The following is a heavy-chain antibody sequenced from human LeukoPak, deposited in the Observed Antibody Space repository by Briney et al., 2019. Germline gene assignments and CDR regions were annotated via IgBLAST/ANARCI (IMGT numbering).Heavy chain of an antibody. D-gene: IGHD3-22*01. CDR2: INAGNGNT. V-gene: IGHV1-3*03. Sequence: ASVKVSCKASGYTFTSYGISWVRQAPGQRLEWMGWINAGNGNTKYSQEFQGRVTITRDTSASTAYMELSSLRSEDMAVYYCARGTAYYDSSGYYYEYAFDIWGQGTMVTVSS. CDR1: GYTFTSYG. J-gene: IGHJ3*02. CDR3: ARGTAYYDSSGYYYEYAFDI.